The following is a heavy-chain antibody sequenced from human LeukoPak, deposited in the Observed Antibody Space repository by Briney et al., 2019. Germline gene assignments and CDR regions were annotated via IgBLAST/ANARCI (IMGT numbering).Heavy chain of an antibody. CDR3: ARGDGYNSVDY. Sequence: KASETLSLTCTVSGYSISSGYYWGWIRQPPGKGLEWIGSIYHSGSTYYNPSLKSRVTISVDTSKNQFSLKLSSVTAADTAVYYCARGDGYNSVDYWGQGNLVTVSS. J-gene: IGHJ4*02. V-gene: IGHV4-38-2*02. CDR2: IYHSGST. CDR1: GYSISSGYY. D-gene: IGHD5-24*01.